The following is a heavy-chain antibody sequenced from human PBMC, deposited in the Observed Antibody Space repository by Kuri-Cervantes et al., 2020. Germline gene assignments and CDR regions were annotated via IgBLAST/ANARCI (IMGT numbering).Heavy chain of an antibody. J-gene: IGHJ3*02. D-gene: IGHD2-2*01. V-gene: IGHV1-2*02. CDR3: ARRGHCSSTSWVLCPIEI. CDR2: INPNSGGT. CDR1: GYTFIDYY. Sequence: ASVKVSCKASGYTFIDYYMHWVRQAPGQGLEWMGWINPNSGGTKSAQKFQGRVTMTRDTSISTLYMELTRLRPDDAAVYYCARRGHCSSTSWVLCPIEIRGQGTMVTVSS.